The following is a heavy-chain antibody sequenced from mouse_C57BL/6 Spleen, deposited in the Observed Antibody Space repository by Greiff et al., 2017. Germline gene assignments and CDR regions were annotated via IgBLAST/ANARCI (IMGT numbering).Heavy chain of an antibody. CDR1: GYTFTDYN. CDR3: ARKGDDYDRRYWYFDV. V-gene: IGHV1-18*01. CDR2: INPNNGGT. Sequence: EVQLQQSGPELVKPGASVKIPCKASGYTFTDYNMDWVKQSHGKSLEWIGDINPNNGGTIYNQKFKGKATLTVDKSSSTAYMELRSLTSEDTAVYYCARKGDDYDRRYWYFDVWGTGTTVTVSS. D-gene: IGHD2-4*01. J-gene: IGHJ1*03.